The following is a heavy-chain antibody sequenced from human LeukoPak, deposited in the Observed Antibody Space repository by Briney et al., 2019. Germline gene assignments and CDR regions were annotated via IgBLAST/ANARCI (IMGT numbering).Heavy chain of an antibody. V-gene: IGHV4-59*12. D-gene: IGHD4-11*01. CDR2: IYYSGST. J-gene: IGHJ4*02. CDR3: ARDPNYSNYGTDY. Sequence: SETLSLTCTVSGGSISSYYWSWIRQPPGKGLEWIGYIYYSGSTNYNPSLKSRVTISVDTSKNQFSLELSSVTAADTAVYYCARDPNYSNYGTDYWGQGTLVTVSS. CDR1: GGSISSYY.